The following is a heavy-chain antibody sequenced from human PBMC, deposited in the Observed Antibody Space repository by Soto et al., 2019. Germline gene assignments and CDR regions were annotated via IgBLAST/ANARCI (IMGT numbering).Heavy chain of an antibody. CDR2: IHVGGSFT. CDR1: GFTFSHHW. J-gene: IGHJ4*02. V-gene: IGHV3-74*01. CDR3: VRGTSAWSGKEY. D-gene: IGHD3-3*01. Sequence: EVQLVESGGGLVQPGGSLRLSCTASGFTFSHHWMHWVRQAPGKGLIWVSRIHVGGSFTDYADSVKGRFTISRDDAKNTLILQMNNLRAEDTAVYYCVRGTSAWSGKEYWGQGTLVTVSS.